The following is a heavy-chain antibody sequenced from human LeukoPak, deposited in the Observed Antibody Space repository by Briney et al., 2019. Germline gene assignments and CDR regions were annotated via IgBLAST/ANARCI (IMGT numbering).Heavy chain of an antibody. J-gene: IGHJ4*02. CDR2: IDSDGNIT. CDR1: GFSFSSYY. CDR3: ARISYDSSGYYDY. V-gene: IGHV3-74*01. D-gene: IGHD3-22*01. Sequence: GGSLRLSCAASGFSFSSYYIHWVRQAPGKGLVWVSRIDSDGNITTYADSVKGRFTISRDNAKNTLYLQMNSLRAEDTAVYYCARISYDSSGYYDYWGQGTLVTVSS.